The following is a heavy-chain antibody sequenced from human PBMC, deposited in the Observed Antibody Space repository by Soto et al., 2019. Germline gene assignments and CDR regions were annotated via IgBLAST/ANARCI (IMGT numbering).Heavy chain of an antibody. J-gene: IGHJ4*02. CDR1: GGSISSGDYY. CDR2: IYYSGST. Sequence: TSETLSLTCTVSGGSISSGDYYWSWIRQPPGKGLEWIGYIYYSGSTYYNPSLKSRVTISVDTSKNQFSLKLSSVTAADTAVYYCARAFSHHGVDYWGQGTLVTVSS. V-gene: IGHV4-30-4*01. D-gene: IGHD2-8*01. CDR3: ARAFSHHGVDY.